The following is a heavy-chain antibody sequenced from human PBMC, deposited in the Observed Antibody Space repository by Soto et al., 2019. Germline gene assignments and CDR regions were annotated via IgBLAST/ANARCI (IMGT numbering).Heavy chain of an antibody. CDR2: IRSKAYGGTT. J-gene: IGHJ6*03. D-gene: IGHD3-16*01. V-gene: IGHV3-49*03. CDR3: TQEAGGDDGYYFYYMDV. CDR1: GFTFGDYG. Sequence: EVQLVESGGGLVQPGRSLRLSCTASGFTFGDYGMSWFRQAPGKGLEWVGFIRSKAYGGTTEYAASVKGRFTISRDDSKSIAYLQMNSLRTEGTGVYYCTQEAGGDDGYYFYYMDVWGKGTTVIVSS.